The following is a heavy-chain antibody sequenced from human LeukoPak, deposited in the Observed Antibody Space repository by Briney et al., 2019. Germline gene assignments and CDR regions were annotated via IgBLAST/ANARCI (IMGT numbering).Heavy chain of an antibody. CDR2: INTNTGNP. J-gene: IGHJ3*02. CDR1: GYTFTSYA. V-gene: IGHV7-4-1*02. D-gene: IGHD2-2*01. Sequence: ASVKVSCKASGYTFTSYAMNWVRQAPGQGLEWMGLINTNTGNPTYAHSFTGRFVFSLDTSVSTAYLQISSLKAEDTAVYYCARTSSQGMGGLIWGEGTMVTVSS. CDR3: ARTSSQGMGGLI.